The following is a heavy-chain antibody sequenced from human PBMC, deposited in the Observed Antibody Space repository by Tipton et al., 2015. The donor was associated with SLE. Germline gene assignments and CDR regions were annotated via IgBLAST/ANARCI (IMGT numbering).Heavy chain of an antibody. CDR1: GGSISSGGYY. D-gene: IGHD3-10*01. Sequence: LRLSCTVSGGSISSGGYYWSWIRQHPGKGLEWIGYIYYSGSTYYNPSLKSRVTISVDTSKNQFSLKLSSVTAADTAVYYCARVPPYGGVDYWGQGTLVTVSS. V-gene: IGHV4-31*03. J-gene: IGHJ4*02. CDR2: IYYSGST. CDR3: ARVPPYGGVDY.